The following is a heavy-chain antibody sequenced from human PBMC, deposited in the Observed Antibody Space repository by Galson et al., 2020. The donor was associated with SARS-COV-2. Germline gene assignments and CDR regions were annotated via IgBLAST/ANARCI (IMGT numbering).Heavy chain of an antibody. D-gene: IGHD1-20*01. CDR1: GDSNSSKHW. Sequence: PETLSLTCAVSGDSNSSKHWWNRVRQTPGKGLEWGGKIYHRGKSIHNPPHESRIARSKDKARNQFSLKLNSVTAADTSVYYCARSGTLQRYLPSDLWGQGTLVTVSS. CDR2: IYHRGKS. V-gene: IGHV4-4*03. J-gene: IGHJ5*02. CDR3: ARSGTLQRYLPSDL.